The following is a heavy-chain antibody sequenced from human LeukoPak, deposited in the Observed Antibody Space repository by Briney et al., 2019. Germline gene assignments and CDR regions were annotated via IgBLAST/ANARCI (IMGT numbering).Heavy chain of an antibody. CDR3: ARGLWFGGNWFDP. CDR2: IYTSGST. J-gene: IGHJ5*02. V-gene: IGHV4-61*02. Sequence: SQTLSLTCTVSGGSISSGSYYWSWIRQPAGKGLEWIGRIYTSGSTNYNPSLKSRVTISVDTSKNQFSLKLSSVTAADTAVYYCARGLWFGGNWFDPWGQGTLDTVSS. D-gene: IGHD3-10*01. CDR1: GGSISSGSYY.